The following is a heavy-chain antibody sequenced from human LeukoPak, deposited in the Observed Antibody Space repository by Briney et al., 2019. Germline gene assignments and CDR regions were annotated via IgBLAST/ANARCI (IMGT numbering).Heavy chain of an antibody. V-gene: IGHV3-7*03. D-gene: IGHD1/OR15-1a*01. J-gene: IGHJ4*02. CDR1: GFPFSSYW. Sequence: PGGSLRLSCAASGFPFSSYWMSWVRQAPGKGLEWVANIKQDGSEKYYVDSVKGRFTISRDNAKNSLYLQMNSLRAEDTAVYYCARDSSPREHDYWGQGTLVTVSS. CDR3: ARDSSPREHDY. CDR2: IKQDGSEK.